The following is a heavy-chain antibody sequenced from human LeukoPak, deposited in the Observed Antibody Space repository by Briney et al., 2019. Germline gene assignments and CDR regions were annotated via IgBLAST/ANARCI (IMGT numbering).Heavy chain of an antibody. D-gene: IGHD2-15*01. CDR1: GFTFSSYW. Sequence: GGSLRLSCAASGFTFSSYWMNWVRQAPGKGLEWVANIKKDGSEKYYVDSVKGRFTISRDNAKNSLYLQMNSLRAEETAIYYCAKAPVASCRGAFCYPFDCWGQGNLVTVSS. V-gene: IGHV3-7*03. CDR3: AKAPVASCRGAFCYPFDC. J-gene: IGHJ4*02. CDR2: IKKDGSEK.